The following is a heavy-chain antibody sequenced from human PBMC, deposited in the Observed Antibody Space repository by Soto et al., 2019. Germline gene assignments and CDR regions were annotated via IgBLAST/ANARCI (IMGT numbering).Heavy chain of an antibody. CDR2: INPNSGGT. V-gene: IGHV1-2*04. D-gene: IGHD1-7*01. CDR1: GYTFTGYY. J-gene: IGHJ2*01. Sequence: QVQLVQSGAEVKKPGASVKVSCKASGYTFTGYYMHWVRQAPGQGLEWLGWINPNSGGTNYAQKFQGWVTMTRDTSISTAYMELSRLRSDDTAVYYCARGPRYNWNYKSSFDLWGRGTLVTVSS. CDR3: ARGPRYNWNYKSSFDL.